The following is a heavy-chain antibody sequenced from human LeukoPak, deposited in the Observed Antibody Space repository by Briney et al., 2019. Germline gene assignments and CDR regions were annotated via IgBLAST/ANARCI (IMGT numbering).Heavy chain of an antibody. V-gene: IGHV3-53*01. J-gene: IGHJ4*02. CDR3: ARDPPGGNSV. D-gene: IGHD4-23*01. Sequence: GGSLRLSCAASGFTVSSNYMSWVRQAPGKGLEWVSVICSGGSTYYADSVKGRFTISRDNSKNTLYLQMNSLRAEDTAVYYRARDPPGGNSVWGQGTLVTVSS. CDR2: ICSGGST. CDR1: GFTVSSNY.